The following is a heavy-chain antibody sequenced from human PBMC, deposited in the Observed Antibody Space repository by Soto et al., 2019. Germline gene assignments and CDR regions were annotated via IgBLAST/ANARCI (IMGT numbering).Heavy chain of an antibody. D-gene: IGHD1-1*01. CDR2: ISSDGGKA. Sequence: PGGSLRLSCAASGFTVSYFGLHWVRQAPGKGPGWVAFISSDGGKAYYADSMKGRFTISRDNSKNTLDLQMNSLKPEDTAVYYFARDWDWNNVYWGQGTLVTVAS. V-gene: IGHV3-30-3*01. J-gene: IGHJ4*02. CDR3: ARDWDWNNVY. CDR1: GFTVSYFG.